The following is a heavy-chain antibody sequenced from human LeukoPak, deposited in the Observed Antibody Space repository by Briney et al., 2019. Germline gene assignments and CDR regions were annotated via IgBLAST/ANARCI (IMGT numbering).Heavy chain of an antibody. V-gene: IGHV3-30*02. CDR3: AKEPFSGSYYFDY. CDR2: IRYDGSNK. D-gene: IGHD1-26*01. J-gene: IGHJ4*02. Sequence: GGSLILSCAASGFTFSSYGMHWVRQAPGKGLEWVAFIRYDGSNKYYADSVKGRFTISRDNSKNTLYLQMNSLRAEDTAVYYCAKEPFSGSYYFDYWGQGTLVTVSS. CDR1: GFTFSSYG.